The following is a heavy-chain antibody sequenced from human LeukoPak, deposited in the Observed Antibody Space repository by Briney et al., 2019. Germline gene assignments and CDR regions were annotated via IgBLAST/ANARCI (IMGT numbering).Heavy chain of an antibody. J-gene: IGHJ6*02. CDR1: GGSISSSSYY. D-gene: IGHD6-13*01. CDR3: ARHLTNSRIAAAGRGRYYYYYGMDV. CDR2: IYYSWST. V-gene: IGHV4-39*01. Sequence: SETLSLTCTVSGGSISSSSYYWGWLRQPPGKGLEWIGSIYYSWSTYYNPSLKSRVTISVDTSKNQFSLKLSSVTAADTAVYYCARHLTNSRIAAAGRGRYYYYYGMDVWGQGTTVTVSS.